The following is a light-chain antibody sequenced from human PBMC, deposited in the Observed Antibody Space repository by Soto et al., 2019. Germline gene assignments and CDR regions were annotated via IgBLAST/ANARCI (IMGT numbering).Light chain of an antibody. CDR1: SSDVGYYNY. V-gene: IGLV2-8*01. Sequence: QSALTQPPSASGSPGQSVTISCTGSSSDVGYYNYVSWYQLYPGKAPKLMIYETNKRPSGVPDRFSGSKSGNTASLTVSGLQAEDEADYYCSSYAGNKKVVFGGGTKVTVL. CDR2: ETN. J-gene: IGLJ2*01. CDR3: SSYAGNKKVV.